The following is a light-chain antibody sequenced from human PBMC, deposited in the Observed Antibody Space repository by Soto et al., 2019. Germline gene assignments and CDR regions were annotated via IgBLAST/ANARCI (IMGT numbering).Light chain of an antibody. CDR1: SSDVGGYNY. Sequence: QSALTQPASVSGSPGQSITISCTGTSSDVGGYNYVSWYQQHPGKATKLMIYDVSNRPSGVSNRFSGSKSGNTASLTISGLQAEDEADYYCSSYTSSSTPGFGTGTKLTVL. CDR3: SSYTSSSTPG. V-gene: IGLV2-14*01. CDR2: DVS. J-gene: IGLJ1*01.